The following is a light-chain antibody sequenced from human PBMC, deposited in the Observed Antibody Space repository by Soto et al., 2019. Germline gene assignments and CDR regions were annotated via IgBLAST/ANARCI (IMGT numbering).Light chain of an antibody. CDR3: QKYNSAPLT. CDR2: AAS. J-gene: IGKJ4*01. Sequence: DIQMTQSPSSLSASLGDRVTITCRASQGIGVYLAWFQQKPGNVPKLLIYAASTLQSGVPSRFSCSGSGTDFTLTISSLQPEDVATYYWQKYNSAPLTFGGGTKVEIK. CDR1: QGIGVY. V-gene: IGKV1-27*01.